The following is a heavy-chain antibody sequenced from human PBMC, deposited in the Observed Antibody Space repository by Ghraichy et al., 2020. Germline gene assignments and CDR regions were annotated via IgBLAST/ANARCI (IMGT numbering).Heavy chain of an antibody. CDR2: ISGSGGSA. D-gene: IGHD3-10*01. V-gene: IGHV3-23*01. J-gene: IGHJ3*02. CDR1: GFTFSSYA. CDR3: AKDQGYFGSGNYPHDAFDI. Sequence: GGSLRLSCAASGFTFSSYAMSWVRQAPGKGLEWVSAISGSGGSAYYADSVKGRLTISRDNSKNTLSLQMNSLRAEDTAVYYCAKDQGYFGSGNYPHDAFDIWGQGTMVTVSS.